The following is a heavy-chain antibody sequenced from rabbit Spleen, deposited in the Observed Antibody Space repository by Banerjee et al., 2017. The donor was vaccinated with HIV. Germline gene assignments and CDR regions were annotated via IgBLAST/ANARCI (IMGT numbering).Heavy chain of an antibody. CDR3: ARDLVGVIGWNFYL. CDR1: GFSFIYKCV. J-gene: IGHJ4*01. D-gene: IGHD1-1*01. V-gene: IGHV1S45*01. Sequence: QEQLEESGGDLVKPEGSLTLTCKASGFSFIYKCVMCWVRQAPGKGLEWIACINAATGKPVYATWAKGRFTISRTSSTTVTLRMTSLTAADRATYFCARDLVGVIGWNFYLWGQGTLVTVS. CDR2: INAATGKP.